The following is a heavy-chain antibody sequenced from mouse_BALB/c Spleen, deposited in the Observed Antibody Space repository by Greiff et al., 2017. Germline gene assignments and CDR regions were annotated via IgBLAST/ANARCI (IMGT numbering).Heavy chain of an antibody. J-gene: IGHJ4*01. CDR2: ISSGGSYT. CDR1: GFTFSSYA. Sequence: DVKLVESGGGLVKPGGSLKLSCAASGFTFSSYAMSWVRQSPEKRLEWVAEISSGGSYTYYPDTVTGRFTISRDNAKNTRYLEMSSLRSEDTAMYYCARDRTVVGLDYGGQGTSVTVSS. V-gene: IGHV5-9-4*01. CDR3: ARDRTVVGLDY. D-gene: IGHD1-1*01.